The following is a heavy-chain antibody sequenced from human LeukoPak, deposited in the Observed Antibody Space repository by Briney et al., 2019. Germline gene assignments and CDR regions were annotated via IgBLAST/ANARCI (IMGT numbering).Heavy chain of an antibody. CDR2: INHSGST. D-gene: IGHD2-2*01. CDR3: ARGLKCSTTSCYPGGTFDP. J-gene: IGHJ5*02. CDR1: GGSLSGYY. Sequence: SETLSLTCAVYGGSLSGYYWSWIRQPPEKGLEWIGEINHSGSTNYNPSLKSRVTISVDTSKNQFSLKLSSVTAADTAVYYCARGLKCSTTSCYPGGTFDPWGQGTLVTVSS. V-gene: IGHV4-34*01.